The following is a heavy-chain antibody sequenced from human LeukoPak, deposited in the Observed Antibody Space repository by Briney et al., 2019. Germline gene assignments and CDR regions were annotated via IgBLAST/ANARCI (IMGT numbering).Heavy chain of an antibody. CDR2: FDPEDGET. D-gene: IGHD6-13*01. CDR1: GYTLTELS. V-gene: IGHV1-24*01. Sequence: ASVKVSCKVSGYTLTELSMHWVRQAPGKGLEWMGGFDPEDGETIYAQKFQGRVTMTEDTSTDTAYVELSSLRSEDTAVYYCATDRGSSTRDTEFDYWGQGTLVTVSS. J-gene: IGHJ4*02. CDR3: ATDRGSSTRDTEFDY.